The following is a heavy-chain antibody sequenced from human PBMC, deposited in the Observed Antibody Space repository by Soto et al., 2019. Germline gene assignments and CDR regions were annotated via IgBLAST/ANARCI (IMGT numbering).Heavy chain of an antibody. D-gene: IGHD3-22*01. CDR3: ARGVYYYDSSGAFDI. CDR2: ICGSGSNT. CDR1: EFTISSYA. V-gene: IGHV3-23*01. J-gene: IGHJ3*02. Sequence: GRSLRLSCPVSEFTISSYAMRCVSQAPGKGLEWVAAICGSGSNTYYADSVKGRFTISRDNSKNTLYLQMNSLRAEDTAVYYCARGVYYYDSSGAFDIWGQGTMVTVTS.